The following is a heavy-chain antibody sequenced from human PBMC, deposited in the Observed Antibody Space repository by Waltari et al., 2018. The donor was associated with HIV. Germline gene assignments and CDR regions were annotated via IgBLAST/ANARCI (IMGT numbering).Heavy chain of an antibody. CDR1: GGSFSGYY. V-gene: IGHV4-34*01. D-gene: IGHD6-19*01. CDR3: ARDSAPGLAVDDDDGEFFYYGLDV. Sequence: QVHLEQWGTGLLRPSETLSLTCAVYGGSFSGYYWSWIRQSPGWGLEWIGEVNHVGGTNYSPSLKGRVTVSVDTSKNQFSLTMRSVTAADTAVYYCARDSAPGLAVDDDDGEFFYYGLDVWGQGTTVTVSS. J-gene: IGHJ6*01. CDR2: VNHVGGT.